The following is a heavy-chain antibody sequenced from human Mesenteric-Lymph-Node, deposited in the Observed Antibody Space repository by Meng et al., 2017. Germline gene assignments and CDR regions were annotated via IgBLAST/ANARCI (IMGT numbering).Heavy chain of an antibody. D-gene: IGHD2-15*01. J-gene: IGHJ5*02. CDR3: ASLWKYCSGGSCYNWFDP. V-gene: IGHV1-2*02. Sequence: ASVKVSCKASGYTFTGYYMHWVRQAPGQGLEWMGWINPNSGGTNYAQKFQGRVTMTRDTSISTAYMELSRLRSDDTAVYYCASLWKYCSGGSCYNWFDPWGQGTLVTVSS. CDR2: INPNSGGT. CDR1: GYTFTGYY.